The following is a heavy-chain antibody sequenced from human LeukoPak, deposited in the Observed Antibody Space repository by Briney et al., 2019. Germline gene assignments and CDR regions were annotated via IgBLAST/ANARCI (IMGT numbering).Heavy chain of an antibody. CDR3: AKNLRGYNYGFDY. V-gene: IGHV1-8*01. CDR2: MNPNSGNT. J-gene: IGHJ4*02. CDR1: GYTFTSYD. D-gene: IGHD5-18*01. Sequence: ASVKVSCKASGYTFTSYDINWVRQATGQGLEWMGWMNPNSGNTGYAQKFQGRVTITKNTSKSTVYMELSSLTSEDTAVYYCAKNLRGYNYGFDYWGQGTLVIVSS.